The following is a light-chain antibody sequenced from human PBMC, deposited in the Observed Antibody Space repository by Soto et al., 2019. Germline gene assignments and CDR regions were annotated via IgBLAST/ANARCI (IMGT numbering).Light chain of an antibody. CDR1: QSVSSY. Sequence: EIVLTQSPATLSLSPGERATLPCRASQSVSSYLAWYQQKPGQGPRLLIYGASSRATGTPDRFSGSGSGTDFTLSISRLEPEDSAVYYCPQFDDSVTFGKGTRMEIK. V-gene: IGKV3-20*01. CDR3: PQFDDSVT. J-gene: IGKJ5*01. CDR2: GAS.